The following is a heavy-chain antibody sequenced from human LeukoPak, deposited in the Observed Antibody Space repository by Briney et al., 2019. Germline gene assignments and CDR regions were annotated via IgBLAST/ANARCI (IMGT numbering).Heavy chain of an antibody. CDR2: ISGSGGST. J-gene: IGHJ6*02. CDR1: GFTFSSYA. V-gene: IGHV3-23*01. CDR3: ANTKRDVTVSNAYYYYYYGMDV. D-gene: IGHD4-11*01. Sequence: PGGSLRLSCAASGFTFSSYAMSWVRQAPGKGLEWVSAISGSGGSTYYADSVKGRFTISRDNSKNTLYLQMNSLRAEDTAVYYCANTKRDVTVSNAYYYYYYGMDVWGQGTTVTVSS.